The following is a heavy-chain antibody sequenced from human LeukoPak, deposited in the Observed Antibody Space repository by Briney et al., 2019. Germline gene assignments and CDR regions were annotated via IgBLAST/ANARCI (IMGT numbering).Heavy chain of an antibody. CDR1: GFTFSDYY. Sequence: PGGSLRLSCAASGFTFSDYYMSWIRQAPGKGLEWISYIHSRGSTTYYADSVKGRFTISRDDSRNTLSLQMNSLRVEDTAVYYCARDLAWGAFDYWGQGILVAVSS. J-gene: IGHJ4*02. CDR3: ARDLAWGAFDY. CDR2: IHSRGSTT. V-gene: IGHV3-11*01. D-gene: IGHD7-27*01.